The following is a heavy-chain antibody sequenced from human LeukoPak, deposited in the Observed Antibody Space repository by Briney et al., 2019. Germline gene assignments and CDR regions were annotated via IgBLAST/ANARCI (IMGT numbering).Heavy chain of an antibody. CDR3: AKDRQWLVSIDY. D-gene: IGHD6-19*01. V-gene: IGHV3-30*02. CDR2: IRYDGSNK. CDR1: GFTFSNYG. Sequence: GGSLRLSCAASGFTFSNYGMHWVRQAPGKGLEWVAFIRYDGSNKYYADSVKGRFTTSRDNSKNTLYLQMNSLRAEDTAVYYCAKDRQWLVSIDYWGQGTLVTVSS. J-gene: IGHJ4*02.